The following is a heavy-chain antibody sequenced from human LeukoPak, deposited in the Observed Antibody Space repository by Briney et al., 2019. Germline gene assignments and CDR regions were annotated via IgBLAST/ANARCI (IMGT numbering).Heavy chain of an antibody. J-gene: IGHJ4*02. D-gene: IGHD5-18*01. Sequence: SETLSLTCTVSGGSLSSGSYYWRWLRQPPGKGLEWIGYIYYSGSTNYNPSLKSRVTISVDTSKNQFSLKLSSVTAADTAVYYCARTGGYSYGFLDYWGQGTLVTVSS. CDR2: IYYSGST. CDR3: ARTGGYSYGFLDY. V-gene: IGHV4-61*01. CDR1: GGSLSSGSYY.